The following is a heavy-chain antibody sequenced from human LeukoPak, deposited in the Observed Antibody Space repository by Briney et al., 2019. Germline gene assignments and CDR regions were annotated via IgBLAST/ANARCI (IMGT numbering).Heavy chain of an antibody. Sequence: GGSLRLSCAASGFTFDDYAMHWVRQAPGKGLEWVSGISWNSGSIGYADSVKGRFTISRDNAKNSLYLQMNSLRAEDTALYYCAKDGPSVGFGEFTYYFDYWGQGTLVTVSS. V-gene: IGHV3-9*01. CDR2: ISWNSGSI. D-gene: IGHD3-10*01. CDR3: AKDGPSVGFGEFTYYFDY. J-gene: IGHJ4*02. CDR1: GFTFDDYA.